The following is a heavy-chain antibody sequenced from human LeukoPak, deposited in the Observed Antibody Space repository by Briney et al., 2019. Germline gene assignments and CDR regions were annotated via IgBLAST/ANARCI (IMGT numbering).Heavy chain of an antibody. V-gene: IGHV4-59*01. J-gene: IGHJ4*02. CDR2: IYYSGST. CDR1: GGSISSYY. Sequence: SETLSLACTVSGGSISSYYWSWIRQPPGKGLEWIGYIYYSGSTNYNPSLKSRVTISVDTSKNQFSLKLSSVTAADTAVYYCARGRYVTTRGGAAAGFLDYWGQGTLVTV. CDR3: ARGRYVTTRGGAAAGFLDY. D-gene: IGHD6-13*01.